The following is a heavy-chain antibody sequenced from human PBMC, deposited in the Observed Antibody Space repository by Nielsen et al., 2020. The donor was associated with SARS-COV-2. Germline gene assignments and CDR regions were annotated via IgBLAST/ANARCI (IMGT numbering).Heavy chain of an antibody. CDR3: ARGEFGNVNSGDWIDP. CDR2: IKPDGSEK. V-gene: IGHV3-7*01. Sequence: GESLKISCAASGFTFSSLWMSWVRQVPGKGLEWVADIKPDGSEKVYVDSVKGRFTISRDNSKDTLFLQVNSLKTEDTGVYYCARGEFGNVNSGDWIDPWGQGTLVTVSS. D-gene: IGHD1-26*01. CDR1: GFTFSSLW. J-gene: IGHJ5*02.